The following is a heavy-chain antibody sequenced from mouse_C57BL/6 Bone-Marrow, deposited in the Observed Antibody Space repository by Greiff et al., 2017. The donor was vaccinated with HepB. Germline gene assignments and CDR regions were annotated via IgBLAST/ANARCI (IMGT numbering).Heavy chain of an antibody. V-gene: IGHV1-82*01. Sequence: VQLQESGPELVKPGASVKISCKASGYAFSSSWMNWVKQRPGKGLEWIGRIYPGDGDTNYNGKFKGKATLTADKSSSTAYMQLSSLTSEDSAVYFCARSRIYYYASSFAYWGQGTTLTDSS. J-gene: IGHJ2*01. CDR3: ARSRIYYYASSFAY. D-gene: IGHD1-1*01. CDR2: IYPGDGDT. CDR1: GYAFSSSW.